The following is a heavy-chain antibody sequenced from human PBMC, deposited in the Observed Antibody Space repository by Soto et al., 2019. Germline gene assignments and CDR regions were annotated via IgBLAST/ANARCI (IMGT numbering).Heavy chain of an antibody. D-gene: IGHD6-6*01. Sequence: XSVKVSCNASGYIFTSYFMHWVRQAPGQGLEWMGIVHPSGGNTNYAQKFQGRVTMTWDTSTTTVYMELSSLRSDDTAVYYCARAPYSSSSFFFDYWGQGTPVTVSS. CDR2: VHPSGGNT. V-gene: IGHV1-46*01. CDR3: ARAPYSSSSFFFDY. J-gene: IGHJ4*02. CDR1: GYIFTSYF.